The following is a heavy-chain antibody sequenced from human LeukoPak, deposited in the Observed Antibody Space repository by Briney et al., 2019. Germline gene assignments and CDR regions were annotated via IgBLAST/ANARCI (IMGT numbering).Heavy chain of an antibody. V-gene: IGHV3-33*01. CDR2: IWFDGSNK. J-gene: IGHJ6*03. Sequence: GGSLRLSCAASGFSFSSYDMHWVRQAPGKGLGWVAEIWFDGSNKYYADSVKGRFIISRDNPKKTVFLEMNSLRAEDTAVYYCARDGAAAAPEIYNYYYMDVWGKGTTVTVSS. D-gene: IGHD6-13*01. CDR1: GFSFSSYD. CDR3: ARDGAAAAPEIYNYYYMDV.